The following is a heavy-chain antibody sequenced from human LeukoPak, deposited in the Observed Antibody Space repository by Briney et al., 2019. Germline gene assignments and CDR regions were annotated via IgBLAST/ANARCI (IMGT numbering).Heavy chain of an antibody. Sequence: ASVKVSCKASGYTFTDYYMHWVRQAPGQGLEWMGWINPNSGGTNYAQKFQGRVTMTRDTSISTAYMELSRLRSDDTAVYYCARLRRWLQLEYYFDYWGQGTLVTVSS. CDR3: ARLRRWLQLEYYFDY. V-gene: IGHV1-2*02. CDR1: GYTFTDYY. CDR2: INPNSGGT. D-gene: IGHD5-24*01. J-gene: IGHJ4*02.